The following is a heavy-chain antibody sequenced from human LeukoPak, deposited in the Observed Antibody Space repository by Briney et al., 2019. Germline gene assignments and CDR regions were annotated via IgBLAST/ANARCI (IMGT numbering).Heavy chain of an antibody. CDR3: ATLTVRGVINI. J-gene: IGHJ4*02. CDR2: IKGDGIEK. D-gene: IGHD3-10*01. CDR1: GFSFSRYW. V-gene: IGHV3-7*03. Sequence: GGSLRLSCAASGFSFSRYWMNWVRQAPGKGLEWVANIKGDGIEKNYVDSVKGRFSISRDNAMNSLYLQMNSLKTEDTAVYYCATLTVRGVINIWGQGTLVTVSS.